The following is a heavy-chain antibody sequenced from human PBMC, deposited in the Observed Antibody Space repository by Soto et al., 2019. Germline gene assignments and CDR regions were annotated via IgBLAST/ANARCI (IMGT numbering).Heavy chain of an antibody. CDR3: AKDRIGQLAKFDY. CDR2: LDKSGGSA. V-gene: IGHV3-23*05. D-gene: IGHD1-1*01. J-gene: IGHJ4*02. Sequence: PXVSLRLSCTASGFSFSSNDMSWVRQAPGKGLEWVSTLDKSGGSAFYADSVNGRFTISRDNSRNTLYLQMHSLRAEDTAFYYCAKDRIGQLAKFDYWGRGTLVTVSS. CDR1: GFSFSSND.